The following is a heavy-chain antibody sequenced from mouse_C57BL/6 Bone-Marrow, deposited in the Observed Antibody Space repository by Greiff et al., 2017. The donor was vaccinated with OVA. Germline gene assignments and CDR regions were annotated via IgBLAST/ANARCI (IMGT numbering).Heavy chain of an antibody. CDR2: IFPGSGST. CDR1: GYTFTDYY. D-gene: IGHD2-4*01. J-gene: IGHJ3*01. V-gene: IGHV1-75*01. Sequence: QVQLKQSGPELVKPGASVKISCKASGYTFTDYYINWVKQRPGQGLEWIGWIFPGSGSTYYNEKFKGKATLTVDKSSSTAYMLLSSLTSEDSAVYCGARWKYDYVRWVAYWGQGTLVTVSA. CDR3: ARWKYDYVRWVAY.